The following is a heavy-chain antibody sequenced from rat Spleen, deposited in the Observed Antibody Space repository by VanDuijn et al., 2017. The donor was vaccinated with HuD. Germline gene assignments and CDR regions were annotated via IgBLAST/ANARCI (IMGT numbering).Heavy chain of an antibody. J-gene: IGHJ2*01. CDR1: GFSLTSNG. CDR2: ISSGGNT. Sequence: QVQLKESGPGLVQPSQTLSLTCTVSGFSLTSNGVSWVRQPPGEGLEWIAAISSGGNTYYNSALKSRLSISRDTSKNQVFLKMNSLQSEDTTTYYCARDRKGYFDYWGQGVMVTVSS. CDR3: ARDRKGYFDY. V-gene: IGHV2S8*01.